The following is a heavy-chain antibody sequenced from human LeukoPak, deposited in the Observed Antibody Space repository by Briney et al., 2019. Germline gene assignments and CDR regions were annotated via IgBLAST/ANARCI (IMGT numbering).Heavy chain of an antibody. V-gene: IGHV3-30*02. CDR3: AKDRPRPNHYDNGWFDP. D-gene: IGHD3-22*01. J-gene: IGHJ5*02. Sequence: GGSLRLSCAASGFTFSSYGMHWVRQAPGKGLEWVAFIRYDGSNKYYADSVKGRFTISRDNSKNTLYLQMNSLRAEDTAVYYCAKDRPRPNHYDNGWFDPWGQGTLVTVSS. CDR1: GFTFSSYG. CDR2: IRYDGSNK.